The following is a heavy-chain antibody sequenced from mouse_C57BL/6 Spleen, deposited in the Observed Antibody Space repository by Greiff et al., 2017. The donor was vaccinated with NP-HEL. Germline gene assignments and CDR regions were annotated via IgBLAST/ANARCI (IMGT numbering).Heavy chain of an antibody. CDR3: ARDYSNSWFAY. V-gene: IGHV1-64*01. CDR1: GYTFTSYW. D-gene: IGHD2-5*01. CDR2: SHPNSGST. J-gene: IGHJ3*01. Sequence: QVQLQQPGAELVKPGASVKLSCKASGYTFTSYWMHWVKQRPGQGLEWIGMSHPNSGSTKYNEKFKRKATLTVDESASTAYMQLSSPTSEDSAVYYCARDYSNSWFAYWGQGTLGTVSA.